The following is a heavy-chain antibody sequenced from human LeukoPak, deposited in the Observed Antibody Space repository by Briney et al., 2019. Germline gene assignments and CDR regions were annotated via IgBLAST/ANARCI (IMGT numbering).Heavy chain of an antibody. CDR1: GFTFSSYW. CDR2: INTDGSST. V-gene: IGHV3-74*01. J-gene: IGHJ4*02. CDR3: ARDPYGDYALFDY. D-gene: IGHD4-17*01. Sequence: PGGSLRLSCAASGFTFSSYWMHWVRQAPGKGLVWVSRINTDGSSTSYADSVKGQFTISRDNAKNTLYLQMNSLRAEDTAVYYCARDPYGDYALFDYWGQGTLVTVSS.